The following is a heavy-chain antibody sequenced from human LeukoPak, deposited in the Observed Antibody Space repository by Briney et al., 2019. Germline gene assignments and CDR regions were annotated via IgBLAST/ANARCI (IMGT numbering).Heavy chain of an antibody. D-gene: IGHD6-13*01. Sequence: ASVKVSCKASGYTFTNYYMHWVRLAPGQGLEWMGIINPSGGGTTYAQKFQGRVTMTRDMSTTTVYMELSSLRSEDTAVYYCARDPGSSYSSSWYDYYYMDVWGKGTTVTISS. J-gene: IGHJ6*03. CDR2: INPSGGGT. CDR3: ARDPGSSYSSSWYDYYYMDV. V-gene: IGHV1-46*01. CDR1: GYTFTNYY.